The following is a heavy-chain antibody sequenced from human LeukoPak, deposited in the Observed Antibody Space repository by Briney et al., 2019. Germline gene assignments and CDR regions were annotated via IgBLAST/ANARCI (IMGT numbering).Heavy chain of an antibody. CDR1: LFTFSSYA. Sequence: GGSLRLSCAASLFTFSSYAMTWVRQAPGQGLEWVSAISGSGGTTYYADSVRGRFTISRDNSKNTLDLQMNSLRAEDTALYYCAKGLINDWSALEYWGQGTLVTVSS. J-gene: IGHJ4*02. CDR2: ISGSGGTT. D-gene: IGHD3-9*01. V-gene: IGHV3-23*01. CDR3: AKGLINDWSALEY.